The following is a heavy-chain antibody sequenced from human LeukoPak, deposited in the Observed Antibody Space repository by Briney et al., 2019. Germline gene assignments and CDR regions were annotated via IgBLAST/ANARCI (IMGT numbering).Heavy chain of an antibody. D-gene: IGHD6-6*01. CDR1: GFTFSSYA. Sequence: PGGSLRLSCAASGFTFSSYAMSWVRQAPGKGLEWVSGISWNSGSIGYADSVKGRFTISRDNAKNSLYLQMNSLRAEDMALYYCASSSGGYWGQGTLVTVSS. V-gene: IGHV3-9*03. J-gene: IGHJ4*02. CDR3: ASSSGGY. CDR2: ISWNSGSI.